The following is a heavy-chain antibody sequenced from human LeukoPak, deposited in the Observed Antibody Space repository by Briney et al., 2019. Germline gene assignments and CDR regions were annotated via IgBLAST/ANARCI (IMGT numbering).Heavy chain of an antibody. D-gene: IGHD3-10*01. CDR3: ARGSYGSGSYYYL. CDR1: GYTFTSYE. V-gene: IGHV1-8*01. Sequence: GASVRVSCKASGYTFTSYEINWVRQATGQGLEWMGWMNPNSGNSGHAQKFQGRVTMARNTSISTAYMELSSLRSEDTAVYYCARGSYGSGSYYYLWGQGTLVTVSS. J-gene: IGHJ5*02. CDR2: MNPNSGNS.